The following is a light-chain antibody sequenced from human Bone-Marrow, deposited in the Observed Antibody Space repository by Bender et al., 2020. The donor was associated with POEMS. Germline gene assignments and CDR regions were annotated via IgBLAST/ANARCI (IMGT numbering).Light chain of an antibody. J-gene: IGLJ2*01. CDR3: GSYAVSNILL. CDR2: KNN. Sequence: QSVLTQPPSASGTPGQRVTISCSGSSSNIGESEYVYWFQQFPGAAPKLLIYKNNQRPSGVSGRFSGSKSGTSASLAISGLRSEDEADYYCGSYAVSNILLFGGGTRLTVL. CDR1: SSNIGESEY. V-gene: IGLV1-47*01.